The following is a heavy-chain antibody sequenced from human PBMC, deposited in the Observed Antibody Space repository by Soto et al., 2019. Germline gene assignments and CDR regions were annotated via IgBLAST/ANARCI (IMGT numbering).Heavy chain of an antibody. CDR3: ARGPTTYYYDSSGPWYFDL. V-gene: IGHV1-69*12. J-gene: IGHJ2*01. CDR1: GGTFSSYA. D-gene: IGHD3-22*01. Sequence: QVQLVQSGAEVKKPGSSVKVSCKDSGGTFSSYAISWVRQAPGQGLEWMGGIIPIFGTANYAQKFQGRVTITADEATSTAYMELSSLRSEDTAVYYCARGPTTYYYDSSGPWYFDLWGRGTLVTVSS. CDR2: IIPIFGTA.